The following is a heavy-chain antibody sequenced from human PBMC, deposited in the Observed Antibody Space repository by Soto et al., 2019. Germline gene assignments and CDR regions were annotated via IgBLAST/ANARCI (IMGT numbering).Heavy chain of an antibody. CDR3: AGTYYYDSSGYSFDY. Sequence: GGSLRLSCAASGFTFSSYAMSWVRQAPGKGLEWVSAISGSGGSTYYVDSVKGRFTISRDNSKNTLYLQMNSLRAEDTAVYYCAGTYYYDSSGYSFDYWGQGTLVTVS. J-gene: IGHJ4*02. V-gene: IGHV3-23*01. D-gene: IGHD3-22*01. CDR1: GFTFSSYA. CDR2: ISGSGGST.